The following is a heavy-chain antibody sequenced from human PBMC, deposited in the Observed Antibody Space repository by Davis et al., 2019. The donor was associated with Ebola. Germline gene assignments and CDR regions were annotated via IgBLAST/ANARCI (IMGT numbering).Heavy chain of an antibody. CDR2: ISSSSSTI. Sequence: GESLKISCATSGFTVNSNYMTWARQAPGKGLEWVSYISSSSSTIYYADSVKGRFTISRDNAKNSLYLQMNSLRDEDTAVYYCARAPRGYSYGYVFDYWGQGTLVTVSS. V-gene: IGHV3-48*02. D-gene: IGHD5-18*01. J-gene: IGHJ4*02. CDR1: GFTVNSNY. CDR3: ARAPRGYSYGYVFDY.